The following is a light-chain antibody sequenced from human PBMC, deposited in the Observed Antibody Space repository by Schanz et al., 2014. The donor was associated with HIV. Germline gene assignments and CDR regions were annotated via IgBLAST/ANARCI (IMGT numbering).Light chain of an antibody. Sequence: QSVLRQPPSVSGAPGQRVTISCAGTSSNIGADYDVHWYRQFPRTAPKLLIYANNNRPSGVPDRFSGSKSGTSASLAITGLQAEDEADYYCSSYGGGDTLVFGGGTKLTVL. CDR1: SSNIGADYD. CDR3: SSYGGGDTLV. CDR2: ANN. J-gene: IGLJ3*02. V-gene: IGLV1-40*01.